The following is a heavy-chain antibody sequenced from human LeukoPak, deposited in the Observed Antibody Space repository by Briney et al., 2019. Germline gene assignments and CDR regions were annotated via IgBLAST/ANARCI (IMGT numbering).Heavy chain of an antibody. CDR3: ARHSSGWYRFDY. Sequence: SETLSLTCGVPGYYISSGHYWGWIRQPPGKGLEWIGSIYHSGSTYYNPSLKSRVSMSVDTSKNQFSLKLSSVTAADTAVYYCARHSSGWYRFDYWGQGTLVTVST. D-gene: IGHD6-19*01. V-gene: IGHV4-38-2*01. CDR2: IYHSGST. J-gene: IGHJ4*02. CDR1: GYYISSGHY.